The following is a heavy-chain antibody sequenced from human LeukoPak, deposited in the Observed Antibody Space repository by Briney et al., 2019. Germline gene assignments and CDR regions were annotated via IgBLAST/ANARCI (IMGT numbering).Heavy chain of an antibody. D-gene: IGHD6-19*01. CDR2: ISSSSSYI. CDR1: GFTFSSYS. J-gene: IGHJ4*02. Sequence: SGGSLRLSCAASGFTFSSYSMNWVRQAPGKGLEWVSSISSSSSYIYYADSVKGRFTISRDNAKNSLYLQMNSLRAEDTAVYYCARVGTGLVPHWGQGTLVTVSS. CDR3: ARVGTGLVPH. V-gene: IGHV3-21*01.